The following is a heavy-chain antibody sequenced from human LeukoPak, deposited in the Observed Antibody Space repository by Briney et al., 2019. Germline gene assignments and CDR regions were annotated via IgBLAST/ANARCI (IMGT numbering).Heavy chain of an antibody. Sequence: PGGPLRLPGPASGFNFIIYGLHWVRQAQGKGLEGLTFERYDQSATVYADSVQGRFAISRDNSKNTVYLQMNSLRVEDTALYFCVKDQGECPGSRCYLRFLEYWGQGTLVIVSS. CDR2: ERYDQSAT. CDR1: GFNFIIYG. V-gene: IGHV3-30*02. D-gene: IGHD3-3*01. J-gene: IGHJ4*02. CDR3: VKDQGECPGSRCYLRFLEY.